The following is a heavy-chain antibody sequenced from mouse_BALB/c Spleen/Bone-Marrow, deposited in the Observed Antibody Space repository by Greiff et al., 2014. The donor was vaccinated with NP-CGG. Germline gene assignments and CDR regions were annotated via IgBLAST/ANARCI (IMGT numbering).Heavy chain of an antibody. D-gene: IGHD1-1*01. CDR1: GYAFSSSW. Sequence: QVQLKQSGPELVKPGASVKISCAGSGYAFSSSWMNWVKQRPGQGLEWIGRIYPGDGDTNSNGRFKGKATLTADRSSNTAYMQLSSLTSVVSSVYFCARSAYYGSSYGAMDYWGQGTSVTVSS. CDR2: IYPGDGDT. V-gene: IGHV1-82*01. J-gene: IGHJ4*01. CDR3: ARSAYYGSSYGAMDY.